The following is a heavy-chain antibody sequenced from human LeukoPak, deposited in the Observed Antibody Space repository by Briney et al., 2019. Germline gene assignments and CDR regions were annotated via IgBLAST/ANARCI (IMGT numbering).Heavy chain of an antibody. V-gene: IGHV2-5*01. CDR2: IYWNDDK. CDR3: AHRPMGNWFDP. Sequence: ESGPTLVKPTQTLTLTCTFSGFSLSTSGVGVGWIRQPPGKALEWLALIYWNDDKRYSPSLKSRLTITKDTSKNQVVLTMTNMDPVDSATYYCAHRPMGNWFDPWGQRTLVTVSS. J-gene: IGHJ5*02. D-gene: IGHD1-26*01. CDR1: GFSLSTSGVG.